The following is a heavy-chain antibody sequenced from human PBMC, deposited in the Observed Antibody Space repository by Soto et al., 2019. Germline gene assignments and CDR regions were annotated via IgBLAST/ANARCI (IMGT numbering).Heavy chain of an antibody. CDR2: INPNSGGT. CDR3: ARDPTYYYDSSGYYEGYNWFDP. J-gene: IGHJ5*02. Sequence: ASVKVSCKASGHTFTGYYMHWVRQAPGQGLEWMGWINPNSGGTNYAQKFQGWVTMTRDTSVSTAYMELSRLRSDDTAVYYCARDPTYYYDSSGYYEGYNWFDPWGQGTLVTVSS. D-gene: IGHD3-22*01. CDR1: GHTFTGYY. V-gene: IGHV1-2*04.